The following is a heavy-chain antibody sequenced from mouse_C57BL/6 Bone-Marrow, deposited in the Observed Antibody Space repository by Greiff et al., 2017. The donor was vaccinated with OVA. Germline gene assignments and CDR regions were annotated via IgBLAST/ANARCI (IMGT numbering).Heavy chain of an antibody. D-gene: IGHD2-3*01. CDR1: GFSLTSYG. CDR3: AKHDGYYWYFDV. J-gene: IGHJ1*03. V-gene: IGHV2-5*01. CDR2: IWRGGST. Sequence: VKLVESGPGLVQPSQSLSITCTVSGFSLTSYGVHWVRQSPGKGLEWLGVIWRGGSTDYNAAFMSRLSITKDNSKSQVFFKMNSLQADDTAIYYCAKHDGYYWYFDVCGTGTTVTVSS.